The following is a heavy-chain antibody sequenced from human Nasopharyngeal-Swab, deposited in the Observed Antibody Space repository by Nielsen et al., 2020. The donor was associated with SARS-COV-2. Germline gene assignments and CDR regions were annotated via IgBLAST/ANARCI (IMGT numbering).Heavy chain of an antibody. J-gene: IGHJ6*02. V-gene: IGHV3-11*04. CDR3: ARGKDGVYYYYGMDV. CDR1: GFSFSDYD. D-gene: IGHD4-17*01. Sequence: GESLKISCAASGFSFSDYDMSWIRQAPGMGLEWVSSISSSGTTIYYADSVKGRVTVSRDNSKNTLYLQMSSLTREDTAIYYCARGKDGVYYYYGMDVWGQGTTVTVSS. CDR2: ISSSGTTI.